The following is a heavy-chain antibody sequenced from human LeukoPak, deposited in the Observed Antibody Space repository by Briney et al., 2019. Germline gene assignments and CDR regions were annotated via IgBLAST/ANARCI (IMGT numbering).Heavy chain of an antibody. D-gene: IGHD3-22*01. CDR1: GNYW. CDR2: IYSGGST. J-gene: IGHJ4*02. Sequence: GGSLRLSCAASGNYWMHWVRQAPGKGLEWVSVIYSGGSTYYADSVKGRFTISRDNSKNTLYLQMNSLRAEDTAVYYCARDRYYYGSSGYSYYFDYWGQGTLVTVSS. V-gene: IGHV3-53*01. CDR3: ARDRYYYGSSGYSYYFDY.